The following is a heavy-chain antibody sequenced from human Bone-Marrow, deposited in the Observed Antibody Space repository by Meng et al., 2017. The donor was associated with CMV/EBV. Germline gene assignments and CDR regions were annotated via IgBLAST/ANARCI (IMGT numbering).Heavy chain of an antibody. V-gene: IGHV3-21*01. CDR3: ARDASIDAFDR. CDR2: ISSSGSYI. Sequence: GESLKISCAASGFTFSSYWMHWVRQAPGKGLEWVSSISSSGSYIYYADSVKGRFTISRDNAKNSLYLQMNSLRAEDTAVFYCARDASIDAFDRWGQGTMVTVSS. CDR1: GFTFSSYW. J-gene: IGHJ3*02.